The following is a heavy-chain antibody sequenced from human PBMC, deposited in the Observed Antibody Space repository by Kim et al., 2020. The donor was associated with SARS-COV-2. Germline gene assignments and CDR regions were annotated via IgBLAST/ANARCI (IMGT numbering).Heavy chain of an antibody. CDR3: ARLSIFNAFDM. V-gene: IGHV4-59*08. CDR1: SGSISSNY. CDR2: IYYSGNT. Sequence: SETLSLTCTVSSGSISSNYWSWIRQPPGKGLEWIGYIYYSGNTDYNPSLKSRVTISVDTSKNQFSLRLSSVTAADTAIYYCARLSIFNAFDMWGQGTMVTVSS. J-gene: IGHJ3*02.